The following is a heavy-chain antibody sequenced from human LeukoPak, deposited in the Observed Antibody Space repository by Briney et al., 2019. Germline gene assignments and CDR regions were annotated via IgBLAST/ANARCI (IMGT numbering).Heavy chain of an antibody. V-gene: IGHV4-39*01. Sequence: SETLPLTCTVSGDSLTSSTYYWGWIRQPPGKGLEWIGSMYYNGNTYFNPSLKSRVTMSVDTSKNQFSLKVSSVIATDTAVYYCARHPYDLLTGYLSVSDYWGQGTLVTVSS. D-gene: IGHD3-9*01. CDR2: MYYNGNT. J-gene: IGHJ4*02. CDR3: ARHPYDLLTGYLSVSDY. CDR1: GDSLTSSTYY.